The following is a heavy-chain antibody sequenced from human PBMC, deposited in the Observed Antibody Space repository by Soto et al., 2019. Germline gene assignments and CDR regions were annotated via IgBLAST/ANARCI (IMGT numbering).Heavy chain of an antibody. D-gene: IGHD6-13*01. CDR3: ARDTRFYSSIWVPPADY. CDR1: GYTFTSYG. V-gene: IGHV1-18*01. Sequence: QVQLVQSGAEVKKPGASVKVSCKASGYTFTSYGIIWVRQAPGQGLEWMGWISAYNGNTNYAQKLQGRVTMTTDTSTSTGYMELRSLRSDDTAVYYCARDTRFYSSIWVPPADYWGQGPLVTVSS. J-gene: IGHJ4*02. CDR2: ISAYNGNT.